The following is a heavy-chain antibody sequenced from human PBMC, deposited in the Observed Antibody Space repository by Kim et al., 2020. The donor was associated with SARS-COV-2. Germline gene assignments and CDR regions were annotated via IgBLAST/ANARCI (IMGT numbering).Heavy chain of an antibody. CDR2: IYTSGST. D-gene: IGHD3-3*01. CDR3: ARDRRITIFGMVIEDAFDI. V-gene: IGHV4-4*07. J-gene: IGHJ3*02. CDR1: GGSISSYY. Sequence: SETLSLTCTVSGGSISSYYWSWIRQPAGKGLEWIGRIYTSGSTNYNPSLKSRVTMSVDTSKNQFSLKLSSVTAADTAVYYCARDRRITIFGMVIEDAFDIWGQGTMVTVSS.